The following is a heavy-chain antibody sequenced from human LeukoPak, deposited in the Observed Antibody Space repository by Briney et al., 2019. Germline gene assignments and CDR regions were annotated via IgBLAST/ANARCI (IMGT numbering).Heavy chain of an antibody. Sequence: SETLSLTCTVSGGSISSGVYYWSWTRQHPGKGLEWIGYIYYSGSTYYNPSLKSRATISVDTSKHQFSLKLSSVTAADTAVYYCASREGVRVGYFDYWGQGTLVTVSS. CDR3: ASREGVRVGYFDY. V-gene: IGHV4-31*03. CDR2: IYYSGST. CDR1: GGSISSGVYY. J-gene: IGHJ4*02. D-gene: IGHD3-10*01.